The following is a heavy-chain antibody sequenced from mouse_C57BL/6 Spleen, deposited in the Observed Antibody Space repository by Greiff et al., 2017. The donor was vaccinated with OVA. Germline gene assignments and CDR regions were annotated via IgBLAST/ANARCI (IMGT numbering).Heavy chain of an antibody. D-gene: IGHD2-2*01. V-gene: IGHV1-15*01. CDR1: GYTFTDYE. CDR3: TRWGVYGYDPYAMDY. CDR2: IDPETGGT. Sequence: QVQLQQSGAELVRPGASVTLSCKASGYTFTDYEMHWVKQTPVHDLEWIGAIDPETGGTAYNQKFKGKAILTADKSSSTAYMELRSLTSEDSAVYYCTRWGVYGYDPYAMDYWGQGTSVTVSS. J-gene: IGHJ4*01.